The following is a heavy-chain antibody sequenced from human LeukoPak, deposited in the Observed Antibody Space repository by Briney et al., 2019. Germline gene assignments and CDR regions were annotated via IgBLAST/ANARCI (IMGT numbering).Heavy chain of an antibody. J-gene: IGHJ4*02. CDR3: ARPIAAAGIALDY. D-gene: IGHD6-13*01. CDR1: GFTFSSYS. Sequence: KPGGSLRLSCAASGFTFSSYSMNWVRQAPGKGLEWVSSISSSSSYIYCADSVKGRFTISRDNAKNSLYLQMNSLRAEDTAVYYCARPIAAAGIALDYWGQGTLVTVSS. V-gene: IGHV3-21*01. CDR2: ISSSSSYI.